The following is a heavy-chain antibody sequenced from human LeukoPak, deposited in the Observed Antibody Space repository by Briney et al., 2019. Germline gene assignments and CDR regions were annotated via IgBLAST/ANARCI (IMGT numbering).Heavy chain of an antibody. CDR3: TGDYTLSSYRFDY. CDR1: GDPFSTYA. Sequence: KSSETLSLTCTVSGDPFSTYAWSWVRQPPGRGLEWIGYVYYSGSTTYNPSLKSRVTISLDTSKNQFSLKLKSMTAADTAVYYCTGDYTLSSYRFDYWGQGTLVTVSS. J-gene: IGHJ4*02. CDR2: VYYSGST. D-gene: IGHD3-9*01. V-gene: IGHV4-59*12.